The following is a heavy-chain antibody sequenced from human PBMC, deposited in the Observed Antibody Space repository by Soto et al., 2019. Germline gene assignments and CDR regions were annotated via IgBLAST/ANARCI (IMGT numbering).Heavy chain of an antibody. CDR3: ARDSGSWYYPHWFDS. J-gene: IGHJ5*01. CDR2: ISGRGGST. V-gene: IGHV3-23*01. Sequence: PGGSLRLSCAASGFTFSTYAMNWVRQAPGKGLEWVSAISGRGGSTYYADSVKGRFTISRDNSKNTLYLQMNSLRADDTAVYYCARDSGSWYYPHWFDSWGQGTLVTVSS. CDR1: GFTFSTYA. D-gene: IGHD6-13*01.